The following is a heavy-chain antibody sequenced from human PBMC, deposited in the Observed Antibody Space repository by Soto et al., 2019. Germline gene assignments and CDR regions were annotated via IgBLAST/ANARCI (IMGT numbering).Heavy chain of an antibody. CDR2: SKNKANSSTT. J-gene: IGHJ6*01. CDR1: GFIFSDHY. D-gene: IGHD2-15*01. CDR3: TSAVSATRASGLDV. Sequence: EVQLVASGGGLVQPGGSLRLSCAASGFIFSDHYMDWVLHAPGNGLYWLGRSKNKANSSTTHDAASVKGRFTVSRDDSKNSLYLQMNSLKTEDTAVYYCTSAVSATRASGLDVWGQVTTVTVSS. V-gene: IGHV3-72*01.